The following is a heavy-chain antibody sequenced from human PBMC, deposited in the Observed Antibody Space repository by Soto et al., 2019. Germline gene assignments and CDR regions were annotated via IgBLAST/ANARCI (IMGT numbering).Heavy chain of an antibody. V-gene: IGHV3-48*01. D-gene: IGHD2-2*01. CDR3: VRVISTYESFDF. CDR2: ISASSATI. CDR1: GFTFSTYA. J-gene: IGHJ4*02. Sequence: GGSLRLSCAASGFTFSTYAMTWVRQAPGKGPEWISYISASSATIYYADTVKGRFTISRDSAKNSLYLQMNSLSAEDTAVYYCVRVISTYESFDFWGQGTLVTVSS.